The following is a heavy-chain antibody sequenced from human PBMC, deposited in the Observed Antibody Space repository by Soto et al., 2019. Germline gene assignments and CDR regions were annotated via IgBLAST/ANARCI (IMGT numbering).Heavy chain of an antibody. CDR2: IYHSESI. CDR3: ARYDFGIFDY. J-gene: IGHJ4*02. CDR1: GDSVTSSNW. D-gene: IGHD4-17*01. V-gene: IGHV4-4*02. Sequence: PSETLSLTCAVSGDSVTSSNWWSWVRQPPGKGLEWIGEIYHSESINYNPSLKSRVTMSIDKSKNQFSLKLPSVTAADTAVYFCARYDFGIFDYWGQGTLVTVSS.